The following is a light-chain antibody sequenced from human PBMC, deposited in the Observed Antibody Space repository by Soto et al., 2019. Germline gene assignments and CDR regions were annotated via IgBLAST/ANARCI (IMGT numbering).Light chain of an antibody. J-gene: IGLJ1*01. CDR2: EVS. Sequence: AALRQAACVAGSPGQAVAISCTGTSSDVGGYNYVSWYQQHPGRAPKLVIYEVSYRPSRVSNRFSGSKSGKTASLTISGLQAEDEADYYCSSKTSRNTYAFGTGTKSPS. V-gene: IGLV2-14*01. CDR3: SSKTSRNTYA. CDR1: SSDVGGYNY.